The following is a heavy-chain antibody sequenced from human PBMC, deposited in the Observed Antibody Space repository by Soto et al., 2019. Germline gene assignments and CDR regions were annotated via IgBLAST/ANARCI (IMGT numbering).Heavy chain of an antibody. D-gene: IGHD6-19*01. CDR1: GGSISSYY. Sequence: SETLSLTCTVSGGSISSYYWSWIRQPPGKGLEWIGYIYYSGSTNYNPSLKSRVTISVDTSKNQFSLKLSSVTAADTAVYYCARYIAVDNYNWFDPWAREPWSPSPQ. CDR3: ARYIAVDNYNWFDP. V-gene: IGHV4-59*08. J-gene: IGHJ5*02. CDR2: IYYSGST.